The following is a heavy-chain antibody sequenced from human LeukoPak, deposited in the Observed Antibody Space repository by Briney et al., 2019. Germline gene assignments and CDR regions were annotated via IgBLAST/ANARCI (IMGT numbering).Heavy chain of an antibody. J-gene: IGHJ5*02. CDR2: IKQDGSER. D-gene: IGHD6-19*01. V-gene: IGHV3-7*01. Sequence: PGGSLRLSCAASGFTFSSYWMSWVRQAPGKGLEWVANIKQDGSERYYVDSVKGRFTISRDNAKNSLYLQMNSLRAEDTAVYYCAREAVAPLSSDWFDPWGQGTLVTVSS. CDR1: GFTFSSYW. CDR3: AREAVAPLSSDWFDP.